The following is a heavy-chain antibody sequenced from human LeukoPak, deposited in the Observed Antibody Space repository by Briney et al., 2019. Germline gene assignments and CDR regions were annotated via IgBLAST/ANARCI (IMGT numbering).Heavy chain of an antibody. J-gene: IGHJ5*02. CDR3: ARVSESGYCSSTSCRTRNWFDP. CDR1: GYTFTSYY. V-gene: IGHV1-46*01. CDR2: INPSGGST. D-gene: IGHD2-2*01. Sequence: ASVKVSCKASGYTFTSYYMHWVRQAPGQGLEWMGIINPSGGSTSYAQKFQGRVTMTRDTSTSTVYMELSSLRSEDTAVYYCARVSESGYCSSTSCRTRNWFDPWGQGTLVTVSS.